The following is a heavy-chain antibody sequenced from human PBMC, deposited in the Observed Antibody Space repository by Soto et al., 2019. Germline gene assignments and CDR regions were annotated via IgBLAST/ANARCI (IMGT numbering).Heavy chain of an antibody. CDR1: GGSFSGYY. V-gene: IGHV4-34*01. CDR2: INHSGST. J-gene: IGHJ4*02. CDR3: ARTLATFPSTPLLYSSSWYYFDY. D-gene: IGHD6-13*01. Sequence: QVQLQQWGAGLLKPSETLSLTCAVYGGSFSGYYWSWIRQPPGKGLEWIGEINHSGSTNYNPSLKGRVTISVDPSKSQFSLKLSSVTAADTAVYYCARTLATFPSTPLLYSSSWYYFDYWGQGTLVTVSS.